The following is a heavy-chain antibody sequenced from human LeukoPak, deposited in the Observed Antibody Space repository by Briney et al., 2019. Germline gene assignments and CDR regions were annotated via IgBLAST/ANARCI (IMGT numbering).Heavy chain of an antibody. CDR2: ISYDGSNK. CDR3: VSKWGSHVY. Sequence: GRSLRLSCAASGFTFSSYAMHWVRQAPGKGLEWVAVISYDGSNKYYADSVKGRFTISRDNSKNTLYLQMNSLRADDTAVYYCVSKWGSHVYWGQGTLVTVSS. J-gene: IGHJ4*02. CDR1: GFTFSSYA. V-gene: IGHV3-30-3*01. D-gene: IGHD1-26*01.